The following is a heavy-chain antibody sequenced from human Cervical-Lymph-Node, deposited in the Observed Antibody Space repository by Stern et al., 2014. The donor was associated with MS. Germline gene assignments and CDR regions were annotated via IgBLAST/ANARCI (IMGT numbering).Heavy chain of an antibody. CDR1: GFTFRSYA. J-gene: IGHJ2*01. CDR3: ARGVTYCGGDCYGWYFDL. CDR2: ISSNGCSS. D-gene: IGHD2-21*02. V-gene: IGHV3-64*01. Sequence: EVQLVESGGGLVQPGGSLRLSWAASGFTFRSYALHWVRQAPGKGLEYVSVISSNGCSSYYANSVKCRFTISRDNSKNTLYLHMGSLRVEDMAVYYCARGVTYCGGDCYGWYFDLWGRGTLVTVSS.